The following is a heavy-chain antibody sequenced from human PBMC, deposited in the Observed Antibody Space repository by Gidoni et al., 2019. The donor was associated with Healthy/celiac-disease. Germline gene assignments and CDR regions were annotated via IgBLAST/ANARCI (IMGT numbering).Heavy chain of an antibody. J-gene: IGHJ4*02. CDR1: GFTFSSYD. Sequence: VQLLESGGGLVQPGGSLRLSCAASGFTFSSYDMRWVRQAPGKGLESCSAIIVSGGSTYSADSVKGRFTISRDNSNNTLYLQMNSLRAEDTAVYYCAKDGLLWFGELLPRSYFDYWGQGTLVTVSS. CDR3: AKDGLLWFGELLPRSYFDY. CDR2: IIVSGGST. D-gene: IGHD3-10*01. V-gene: IGHV3-23*01.